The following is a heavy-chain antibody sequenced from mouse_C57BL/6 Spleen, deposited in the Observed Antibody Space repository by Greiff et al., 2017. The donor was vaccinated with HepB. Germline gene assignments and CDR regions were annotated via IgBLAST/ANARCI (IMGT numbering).Heavy chain of an antibody. CDR1: GFTFSSYA. CDR2: ISDGGSYT. V-gene: IGHV5-4*01. CDR3: ARDLFYSNLMDY. D-gene: IGHD2-5*01. J-gene: IGHJ4*01. Sequence: EVQVVESGGGLVKPGGSLKLSCAASGFTFSSYAMSWVRQTPEKRLEWVATISDGGSYTYYPDNVKGRFTISRDNAKNNLYLQMSHLKSEDTAMYYCARDLFYSNLMDYWGQGTSVTVSS.